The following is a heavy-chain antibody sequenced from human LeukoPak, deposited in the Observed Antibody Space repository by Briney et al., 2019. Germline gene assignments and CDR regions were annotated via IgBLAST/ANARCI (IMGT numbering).Heavy chain of an antibody. CDR3: ARGGGY. D-gene: IGHD3-16*01. Sequence: GGSLRLSCAAFGFTVSSNYMSWVRQAPGKGLEWVSVIYSAGSSYYADSVKDRFTISRDNSKNTLYLQMNSLRAEDTAVYYCARGGGYWGKGTLVTVSS. CDR1: GFTVSSNY. CDR2: IYSAGSS. V-gene: IGHV3-66*01. J-gene: IGHJ4*02.